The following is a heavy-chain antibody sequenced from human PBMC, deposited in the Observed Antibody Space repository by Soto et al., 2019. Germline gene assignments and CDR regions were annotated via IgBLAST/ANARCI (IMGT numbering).Heavy chain of an antibody. Sequence: SVKVSCKASGGTFSSYAISWVRQAPGQGLEWMGGIIPIFGTANYAQKFQGRVTITADESTSTAYMELSSLRSEDTAVYYCARGYCSGGSCSFDSNWFDPWGQGTLVTVSS. J-gene: IGHJ5*02. CDR3: ARGYCSGGSCSFDSNWFDP. CDR2: IIPIFGTA. D-gene: IGHD2-15*01. V-gene: IGHV1-69*13. CDR1: GGTFSSYA.